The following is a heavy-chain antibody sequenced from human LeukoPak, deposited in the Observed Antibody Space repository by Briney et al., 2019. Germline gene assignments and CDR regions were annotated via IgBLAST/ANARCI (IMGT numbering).Heavy chain of an antibody. CDR3: ARGRRHSSGWYVNYYYYVMDV. CDR1: GFTFSTTA. Sequence: GGSLRLSCAASGFTFSTTAMAWVRQAPGKGLELVSGFGGTGDIHYADSVKGRFTISRDNAKNSLYLQMNSLRAEDTAVYYCARGRRHSSGWYVNYYYYVMDVWGQGTTVTVSS. J-gene: IGHJ6*02. D-gene: IGHD6-19*01. CDR2: FGGTGDI. V-gene: IGHV3-69-1*02.